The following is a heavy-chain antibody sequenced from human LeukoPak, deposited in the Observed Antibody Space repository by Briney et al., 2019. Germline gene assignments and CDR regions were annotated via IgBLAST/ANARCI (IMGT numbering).Heavy chain of an antibody. CDR2: INPNSGGT. Sequence: ASVKVSCKASGYTFTGYYMHWVRQAPGQGLEWMGWINPNSGGTNYAQKFQGRVTMTRDTSISTAYMELSRLRSDDTAVYYCAPGGLYCSSTSCYLNWFDPWGQGTLVTVSS. V-gene: IGHV1-2*02. CDR3: APGGLYCSSTSCYLNWFDP. J-gene: IGHJ5*02. CDR1: GYTFTGYY. D-gene: IGHD2-2*01.